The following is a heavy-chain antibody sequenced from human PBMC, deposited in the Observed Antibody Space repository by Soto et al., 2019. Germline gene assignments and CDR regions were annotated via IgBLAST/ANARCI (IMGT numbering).Heavy chain of an antibody. Sequence: ASVKVSCKASGYTFTIYAMHWVRQAPGQRLEWMGWINTGNGNTGYAQKFQGRVTMTRNTSISTAYMELSSLRSEDTAVYYCARFRPGGSEISAFDIWGQGTMVTVSS. CDR3: ARFRPGGSEISAFDI. CDR2: INTGNGNT. J-gene: IGHJ3*02. V-gene: IGHV1-3*04. D-gene: IGHD2-15*01. CDR1: GYTFTIYA.